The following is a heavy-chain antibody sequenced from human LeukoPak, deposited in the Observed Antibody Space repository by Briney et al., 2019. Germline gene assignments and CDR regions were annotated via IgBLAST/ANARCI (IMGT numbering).Heavy chain of an antibody. CDR3: AREEVFLEWLSIPAYYYYMDV. J-gene: IGHJ6*03. CDR1: GFIFSNYG. D-gene: IGHD3-3*01. V-gene: IGHV3-23*01. CDR2: IRGNAGTT. Sequence: GGSLRLSCAASGFIFSNYGMSWVRQAPGKGLEWVSAIRGNAGTTYYADSVKGRFTIFRDNYKNMLYLQMNSLRAEDTAVYYCAREEVFLEWLSIPAYYYYMDVWGKGTTVTVSS.